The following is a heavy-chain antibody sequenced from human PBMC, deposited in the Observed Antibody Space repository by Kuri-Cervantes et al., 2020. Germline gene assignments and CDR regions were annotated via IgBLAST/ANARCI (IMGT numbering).Heavy chain of an antibody. Sequence: GGSLRLSCAASGFTFSSYAMHWVRQAPGKGLEWVSSISSSSSYIYYADSVKGRFTISRDNAKNSLYLQVNSLRAEDTAVYYCARASRLGDYDSSGYYWYFDLWGRGTLVTVSS. CDR3: ARASRLGDYDSSGYYWYFDL. CDR1: GFTFSSYA. D-gene: IGHD3-22*01. J-gene: IGHJ2*01. V-gene: IGHV3-21*01. CDR2: ISSSSSYI.